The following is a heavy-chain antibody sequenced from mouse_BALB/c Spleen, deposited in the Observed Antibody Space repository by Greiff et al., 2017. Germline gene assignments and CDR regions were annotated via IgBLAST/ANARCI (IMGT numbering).Heavy chain of an antibody. CDR3: ARGDYDYDDWYFDV. CDR1: GDSITSGY. Sequence: EVKLMESGPSLVKPSQTLSLTCSVTGDSITSGYWNWIRKFPGNKLEYMGYISYSGSTYYNPSLKSRISITRDTSKNQYYLQLNSVTTEDTATYYCARGDYDYDDWYFDVWGAGTTVTVSS. V-gene: IGHV3-8*02. J-gene: IGHJ1*01. CDR2: ISYSGST. D-gene: IGHD2-4*01.